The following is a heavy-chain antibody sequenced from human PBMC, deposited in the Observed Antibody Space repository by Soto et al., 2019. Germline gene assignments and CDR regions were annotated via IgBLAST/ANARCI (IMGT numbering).Heavy chain of an antibody. Sequence: EVQLVESGGGLVQPGRSLRLSCAASGFTFGDYAMHWVRQAPGKGLEWVSGISWNSGSIGYADSVKGRFTISRDNAKNSLYLQMNSPRAEDTDLYYCAKDIGDDYGDHNYFDYWGQGTLVTVSS. D-gene: IGHD4-17*01. CDR3: AKDIGDDYGDHNYFDY. CDR2: ISWNSGSI. V-gene: IGHV3-9*01. CDR1: GFTFGDYA. J-gene: IGHJ4*02.